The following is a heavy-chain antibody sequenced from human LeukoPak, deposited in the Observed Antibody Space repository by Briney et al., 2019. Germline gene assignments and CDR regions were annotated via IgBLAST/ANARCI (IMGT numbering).Heavy chain of an antibody. V-gene: IGHV1-69*06. CDR3: ARDPEDYYESSAYYDGFDM. CDR2: IIPIFGTA. D-gene: IGHD3-22*01. Sequence: ASVKVSCKASGGTFSSYAISWVRQAPGQGLEWMGGIIPIFGTANYAQKFQGRVTITADKSTSTAYMELSSLRSEDTAVYYCARDPEDYYESSAYYDGFDMWGQGTMVTVSS. J-gene: IGHJ3*02. CDR1: GGTFSSYA.